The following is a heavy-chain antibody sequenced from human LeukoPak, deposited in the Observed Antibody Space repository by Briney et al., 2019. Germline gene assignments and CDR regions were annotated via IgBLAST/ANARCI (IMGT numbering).Heavy chain of an antibody. V-gene: IGHV3-15*01. CDR3: TTDVLHVLRFLEWL. Sequence: GGSLRLSCAASGFTFSNAWMSWVRQAPGKGLEWVGRIKSKTDGGTTDYAAPVKGRFTISRDDSKNTLYLQMNSLKTEDTAVYYCTTDVLHVLRFLEWLGGQGTLVTVSS. CDR2: IKSKTDGGTT. J-gene: IGHJ4*02. CDR1: GFTFSNAW. D-gene: IGHD3-3*01.